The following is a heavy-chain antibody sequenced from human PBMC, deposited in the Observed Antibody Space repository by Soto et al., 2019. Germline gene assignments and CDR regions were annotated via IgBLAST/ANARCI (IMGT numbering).Heavy chain of an antibody. V-gene: IGHV4-59*01. CDR3: AREGGVAPRPFDY. D-gene: IGHD6-6*01. J-gene: IGHJ4*02. CDR1: GGSISTYC. Sequence: NPSETLSLTCTVSGGSISTYCWSWIRQPPGKGLEWIGYIYYSGTTNYKPSLKRRVTVSVDTSKNQFSLKLSSVTAADTAVYYCAREGGVAPRPFDYWGQGPMVTV. CDR2: IYYSGTT.